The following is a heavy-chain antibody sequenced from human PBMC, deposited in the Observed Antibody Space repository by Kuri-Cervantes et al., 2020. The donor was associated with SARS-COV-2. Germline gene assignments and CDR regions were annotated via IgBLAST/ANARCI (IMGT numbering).Heavy chain of an antibody. CDR3: ARHRGIAAAGDY. CDR2: IDPSDSYT. J-gene: IGHJ4*02. CDR1: GYSFTSYW. V-gene: IGHV5-10-1*04. D-gene: IGHD6-13*01. Sequence: GGSLRLSCKGSGYSFTSYWISWVRQMPGKGLEWMGRIDPSDSYTNYSPSFQGQVTISADKSISTAYLQWSSLKASDTAMYYCARHRGIAAAGDYWGQGTLVTVSS.